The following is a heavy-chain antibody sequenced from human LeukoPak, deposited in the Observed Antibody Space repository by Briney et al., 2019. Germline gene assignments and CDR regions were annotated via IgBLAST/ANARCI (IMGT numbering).Heavy chain of an antibody. J-gene: IGHJ4*02. D-gene: IGHD5-18*01. CDR3: ARDYTAIATPFFDY. CDR2: INHSGST. CDR1: GGSFSGYY. V-gene: IGHV4-34*01. Sequence: SETLSLTCAVYGGSFSGYYWSCIRQPPGKGLEWIGEINHSGSTNYNPSLKSRVTISVDTSKNQFSLKLSSVTAADTAVYYCARDYTAIATPFFDYWGQGTLVTASS.